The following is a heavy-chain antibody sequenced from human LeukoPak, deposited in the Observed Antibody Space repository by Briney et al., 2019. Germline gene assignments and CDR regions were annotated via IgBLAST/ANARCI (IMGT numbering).Heavy chain of an antibody. CDR1: GYTFSSYD. D-gene: IGHD6-13*01. V-gene: IGHV1-18*01. J-gene: IGHJ4*02. Sequence: ASVEVSCKASGYTFSSYDITWVRQAPGQGLEWVGWISGYNGNTNYAQKLQGRATMTTDTSTSTAYMELRSLRSDDTAVYYCARGGSSSGYDSWGQGTLVTVSS. CDR2: ISGYNGNT. CDR3: ARGGSSSGYDS.